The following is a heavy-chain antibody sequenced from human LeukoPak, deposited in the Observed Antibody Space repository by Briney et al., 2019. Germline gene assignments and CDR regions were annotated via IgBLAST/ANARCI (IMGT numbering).Heavy chain of an antibody. CDR1: GFTFSSYD. CDR2: IGTAGDT. Sequence: GGCLRLSCAASGFTFSSYDMHWVRQATGKDLEWVSAIGTAGDTYYPGSVKGRFTISRENAKNSLYLQMNSLRAGDTAVYYCARVQGLDFRWYFDLWGRGTLVTVSS. V-gene: IGHV3-13*01. J-gene: IGHJ2*01. CDR3: ARVQGLDFRWYFDL.